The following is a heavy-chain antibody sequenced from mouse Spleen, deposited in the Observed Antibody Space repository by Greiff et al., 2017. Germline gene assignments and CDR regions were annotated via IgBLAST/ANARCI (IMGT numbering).Heavy chain of an antibody. D-gene: IGHD2-2*01. Sequence: QVQLQQSGPELVKPGASVQISCKASGYAFSSSWMNWVKQRPGKGLEWIGRIYPGDGDTNYNGKFKGKATLTADKSSSTAYMQLSSLTSEDSAVYFCARRLQRAMDYWGQGTSVTVSS. CDR2: IYPGDGDT. V-gene: IGHV1-82*01. CDR1: GYAFSSSW. J-gene: IGHJ4*01. CDR3: ARRLQRAMDY.